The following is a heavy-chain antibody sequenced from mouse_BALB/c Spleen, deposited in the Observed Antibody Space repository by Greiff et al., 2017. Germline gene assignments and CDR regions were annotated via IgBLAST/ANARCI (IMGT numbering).Heavy chain of an antibody. CDR1: GYTFTSYT. D-gene: IGHD3-2*01. Sequence: QVQLKESGAELARPGASVKMSCKASGYTFTSYTMHWVKQRPGQGLEWIGYINPSSGYTNYNQKFKDKATLTADKSSSTAYMQLSSLTSEDSAVYYCARDSSGLKGFDYWGQGTTLTVSS. CDR3: ARDSSGLKGFDY. J-gene: IGHJ2*01. CDR2: INPSSGYT. V-gene: IGHV1-4*01.